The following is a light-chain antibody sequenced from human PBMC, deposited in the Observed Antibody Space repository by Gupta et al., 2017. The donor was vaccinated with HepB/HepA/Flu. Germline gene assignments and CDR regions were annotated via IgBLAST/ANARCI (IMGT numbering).Light chain of an antibody. J-gene: IGKJ2*01. V-gene: IGKV1-5*03. CDR1: QSISSW. CDR2: TAS. Sequence: EGDTVTITCRASQSISSWLAWYQKKPGKAPKLLIYTASSLESGVPSRFSGSGSGTEFTLTISSLQPDDFATYYCQQYNSYPYTFGQGTKLEIK. CDR3: QQYNSYPYT.